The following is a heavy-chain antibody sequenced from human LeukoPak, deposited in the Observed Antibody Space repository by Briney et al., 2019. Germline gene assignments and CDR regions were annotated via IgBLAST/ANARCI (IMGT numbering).Heavy chain of an antibody. CDR1: GFTFSDHY. CDR2: TRNKANSYTP. V-gene: IGHV3-72*01. D-gene: IGHD3-10*01. Sequence: GGSLRLSCTASGFTFSDHYMDWVRLAPGKGLEWVGRTRNKANSYTPDYAASVKGRFTISRDDSKNSLYLQMNNLKIEDTAVYYCARLYGSGTYYHEDYWGQGTLVTVSS. J-gene: IGHJ4*02. CDR3: ARLYGSGTYYHEDY.